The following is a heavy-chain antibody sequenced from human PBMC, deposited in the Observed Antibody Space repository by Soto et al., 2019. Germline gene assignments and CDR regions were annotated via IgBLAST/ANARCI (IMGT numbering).Heavy chain of an antibody. CDR3: AKAGPSPDYYYYGMDV. CDR2: ISGSGGGST. V-gene: IGHV3-23*01. CDR1: GFTFSNYV. D-gene: IGHD7-27*01. Sequence: GGSLRLSCAASGFTFSNYVMTWVRQAPGKGLEWVSTISGSGGGSTYYAGSVKGLFTVSRDNSKNTLYLQMNSLRAEDTAVYYCAKAGPSPDYYYYGMDVWGQGTTVTVSS. J-gene: IGHJ6*02.